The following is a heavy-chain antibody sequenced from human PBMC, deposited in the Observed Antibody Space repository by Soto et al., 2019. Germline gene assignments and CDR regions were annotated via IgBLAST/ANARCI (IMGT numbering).Heavy chain of an antibody. Sequence: VGSLRLSCAASGFTFSSYSMNWVRQAPGKGLEWVSSISSSSSYIYYADSVKGRFTISRDNAKNSLYLQMNSLRAEDTAVYYCAREVRAIAVAGIFDYWGQGTLVTVSS. CDR2: ISSSSSYI. D-gene: IGHD6-19*01. J-gene: IGHJ4*02. CDR3: AREVRAIAVAGIFDY. CDR1: GFTFSSYS. V-gene: IGHV3-21*01.